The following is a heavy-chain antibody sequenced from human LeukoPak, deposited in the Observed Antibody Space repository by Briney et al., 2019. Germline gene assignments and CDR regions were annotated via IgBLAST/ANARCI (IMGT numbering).Heavy chain of an antibody. Sequence: PGRSLRLSCAASGFTFSSYAMHWVRQAPGKGLEWVAVISYDGTNKYYADSVKGRFTISRDNAKNSLYLQMNSLRDEDTAVYYCARGSGWYREYFDYWGQGTLVTVSS. V-gene: IGHV3-30*04. D-gene: IGHD6-19*01. J-gene: IGHJ4*02. CDR3: ARGSGWYREYFDY. CDR1: GFTFSSYA. CDR2: ISYDGTNK.